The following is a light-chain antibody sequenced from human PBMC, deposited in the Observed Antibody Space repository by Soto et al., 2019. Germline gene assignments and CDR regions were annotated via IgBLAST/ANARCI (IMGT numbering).Light chain of an antibody. CDR3: AAWDDSLSGLEV. CDR2: RNN. Sequence: QSVLTQPRSASGTPGQRVTISCSGSSSNIGSNYVYWYQQLPGTAPKLLIYRNNQRPSGVPDRFSGSKSGTSASLAISGLRSEDEADYYCAAWDDSLSGLEVFGGGTKVTVL. J-gene: IGLJ2*01. CDR1: SSNIGSNY. V-gene: IGLV1-47*01.